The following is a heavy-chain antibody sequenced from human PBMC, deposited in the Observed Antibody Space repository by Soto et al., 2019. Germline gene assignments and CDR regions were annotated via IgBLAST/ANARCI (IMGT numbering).Heavy chain of an antibody. CDR1: GFTFSSYG. Sequence: GGSLRLSCAASGFTFSSYGMHWVRQAPGKGLEWVAVISYDGSNKYYADSVKGRFTISRDNSKNTLYLQMNSLRAEDTAVYYCAKDRAAEIGNYFDYWGQGTLVTVSS. CDR3: AKDRAAEIGNYFDY. V-gene: IGHV3-30*18. D-gene: IGHD2-15*01. CDR2: ISYDGSNK. J-gene: IGHJ4*02.